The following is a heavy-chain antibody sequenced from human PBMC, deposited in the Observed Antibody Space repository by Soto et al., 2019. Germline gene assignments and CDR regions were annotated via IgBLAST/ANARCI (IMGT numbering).Heavy chain of an antibody. Sequence: SETLSLTCTVSGASISSGDCYWSWVRQPPGKGLEWIGYTYYSGSTYYNPSIKSRVTISVDTSKKQLSLKLSSVTAADAAVYYCARASRLWFGELLKRNDYYGMDVWGQGTTVT. CDR2: TYYSGST. V-gene: IGHV4-30-4*01. D-gene: IGHD3-10*01. CDR1: GASISSGDCY. J-gene: IGHJ6*02. CDR3: ARASRLWFGELLKRNDYYGMDV.